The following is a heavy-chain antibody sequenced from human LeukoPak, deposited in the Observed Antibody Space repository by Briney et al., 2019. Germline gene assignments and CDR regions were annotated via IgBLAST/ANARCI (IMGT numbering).Heavy chain of an antibody. Sequence: QPGGSLRLSCAASTFTFSNYEMNWVRQAPGKGLEWISYISRSGSTIYYADSVKGRFTISRENAKNSLYLQMNSLRAEDTAVYYCASGYDLPYWGQGTLVTVSS. CDR2: ISRSGSTI. CDR1: TFTFSNYE. V-gene: IGHV3-48*03. CDR3: ASGYDLPY. J-gene: IGHJ4*02. D-gene: IGHD5-12*01.